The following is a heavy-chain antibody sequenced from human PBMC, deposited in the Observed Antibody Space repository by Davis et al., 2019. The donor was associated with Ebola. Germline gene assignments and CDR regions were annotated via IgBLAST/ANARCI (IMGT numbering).Heavy chain of an antibody. V-gene: IGHV1-3*01. D-gene: IGHD3-22*01. J-gene: IGHJ4*02. Sequence: AASVKVSCKASGYTFTSYAMHWVRQAPGQRLEWMGWINAGNGNTKYSQRFQGRVTITRDTSASTAYMELSSLRSEDTAVYYCARAYYYDSSGYYYFSQDNWGQGTLVTVSS. CDR3: ARAYYYDSSGYYYFSQDN. CDR1: GYTFTSYA. CDR2: INAGNGNT.